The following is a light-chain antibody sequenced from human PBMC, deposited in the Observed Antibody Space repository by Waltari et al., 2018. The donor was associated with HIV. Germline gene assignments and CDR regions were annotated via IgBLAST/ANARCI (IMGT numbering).Light chain of an antibody. CDR1: SSDIGTYNL. Sequence: QSALTQPASVSGSPRQSITISCTGTSSDIGTYNLVSWYRPYPGMALHLVIHGVDTRPSGVSYRFSGSKSCNVDSLTIPSLQSEDEAEYYCSSYANTDTLLFGGGTKFTVL. CDR3: SSYANTDTLL. CDR2: GVD. V-gene: IGLV2-14*01. J-gene: IGLJ3*02.